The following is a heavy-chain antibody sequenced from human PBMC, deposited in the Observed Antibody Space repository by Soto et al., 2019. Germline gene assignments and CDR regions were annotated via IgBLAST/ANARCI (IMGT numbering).Heavy chain of an antibody. J-gene: IGHJ6*03. CDR3: ATLTTVTQYYYYYYMHV. Sequence: SETLSLTCTVSGGSISSGGYYWSWIRQHPGKGLEWIGYIYYSGSTYYNPSLKSRVTISVDTSKNQFSLKLSSVTAADTAVYYCATLTTVTQYYYYYYMHVWGKGTTVTVSS. V-gene: IGHV4-31*03. CDR2: IYYSGST. D-gene: IGHD4-17*01. CDR1: GGSISSGGYY.